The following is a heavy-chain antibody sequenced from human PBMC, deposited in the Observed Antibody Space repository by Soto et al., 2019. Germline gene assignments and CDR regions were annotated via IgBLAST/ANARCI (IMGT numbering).Heavy chain of an antibody. CDR3: ARDLTYYYDSSGHATFDY. D-gene: IGHD3-22*01. Sequence: ASVKVSCKASGYTFTSYAMHWVRQAPGQRLEWMGWINAGNGNTKYSQKFQGRVTITRDTSASTAYMELSSLRSEDTAVYYCARDLTYYYDSSGHATFDYWGQGTLVTVSS. V-gene: IGHV1-3*01. CDR1: GYTFTSYA. J-gene: IGHJ4*02. CDR2: INAGNGNT.